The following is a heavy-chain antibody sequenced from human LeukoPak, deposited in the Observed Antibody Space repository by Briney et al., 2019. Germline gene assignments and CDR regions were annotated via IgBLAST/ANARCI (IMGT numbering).Heavy chain of an antibody. V-gene: IGHV4-39*07. CDR3: ARDGEMATIENYFEY. CDR1: GGSISSSSYY. CDR2: IYYSGTT. Sequence: PSETLSLTCTVSGGSISSSSYYWGWLRQPPGTGLEWLGSIYYSGTTHYNPSLKSRVTISVDTSKNQFSLKLSSVTAADTAVYYCARDGEMATIENYFEYWGQGTLVTVSS. J-gene: IGHJ4*02. D-gene: IGHD5-24*01.